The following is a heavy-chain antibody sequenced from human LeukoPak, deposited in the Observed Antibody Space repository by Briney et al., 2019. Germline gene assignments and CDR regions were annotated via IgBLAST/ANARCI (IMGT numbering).Heavy chain of an antibody. Sequence: SETLSLTCAVYGGSFSGYYYWSWIRQPPGKGLEWIGEIDHSGSTNYNPSLKSRLTISVDTSKNQFSLRLNSVTAADTAVYFGPSCSTTRSFGEDHCNHMDVWGKGTTVTVSS. D-gene: IGHD3-10*01. J-gene: IGHJ6*03. CDR3: PSCSTTRSFGEDHCNHMDV. V-gene: IGHV4-34*01. CDR2: IDHSGST. CDR1: GGSFSGYYY.